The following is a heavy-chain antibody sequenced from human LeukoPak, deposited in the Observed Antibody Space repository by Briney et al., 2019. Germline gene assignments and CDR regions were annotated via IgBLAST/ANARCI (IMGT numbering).Heavy chain of an antibody. J-gene: IGHJ4*02. D-gene: IGHD6-19*01. V-gene: IGHV3-23*01. CDR2: ISGSGGST. CDR3: AKDGFMEQWLVLGPTHFDY. CDR1: GFTFSSYA. Sequence: GGSLRLSCAASGFTFSSYAMSWVRQAPGKGLEWVSAISGSGGSTYYADSVKGRFTISRDNSKNTLYLQMNSLRAEDTAVYYCAKDGFMEQWLVLGPTHFDYWGQGTLVTVSS.